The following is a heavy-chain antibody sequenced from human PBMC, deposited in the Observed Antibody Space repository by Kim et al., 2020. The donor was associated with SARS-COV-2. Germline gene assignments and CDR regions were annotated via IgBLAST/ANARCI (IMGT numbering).Heavy chain of an antibody. D-gene: IGHD5-18*01. CDR2: ISSNGGST. CDR1: GFTFSNYA. V-gene: IGHV3-64*01. J-gene: IGHJ5*02. Sequence: GGSLRLSCAASGFTFSNYAMHWVRQAPGKGLEYVSAISSNGGSTYYANSVKGRFTISRDNSKNTLYLQMGSLRAEDMAVYYCARDDRMGLGEDKAMVRSWFDPWGQGTLLTVSS. CDR3: ARDDRMGLGEDKAMVRSWFDP.